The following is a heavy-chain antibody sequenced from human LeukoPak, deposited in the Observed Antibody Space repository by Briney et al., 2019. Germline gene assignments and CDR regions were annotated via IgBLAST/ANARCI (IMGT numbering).Heavy chain of an antibody. CDR2: IHDSGST. D-gene: IGHD3-22*01. CDR3: ARVLKPYYYDSSGYYYFDY. Sequence: SETLSLTCTVSGGSISGYYWIWIRQSPGKGLEWIGHIHDSGSTTYNPSLKSRVTISVDTSKNQFSLKLSSVTAADTAVYYCARVLKPYYYDSSGYYYFDYWGQGTLVTVSS. V-gene: IGHV4-59*01. J-gene: IGHJ4*02. CDR1: GGSISGYY.